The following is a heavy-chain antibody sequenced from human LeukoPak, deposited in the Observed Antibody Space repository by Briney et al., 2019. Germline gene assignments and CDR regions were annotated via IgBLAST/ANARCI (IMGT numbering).Heavy chain of an antibody. V-gene: IGHV3-74*01. J-gene: IGHJ4*02. CDR3: ARRKPRGPIDY. Sequence: PGGSLRLSCAASGFTLSTYWMHWVRQAPGKGLVWVSRINPDGSTTTYADSVEGRFTISRDSSKNTLDLQMNSLTADDTAVYFCARRKPRGPIDYWGQGTLVTVSS. CDR1: GFTLSTYW. D-gene: IGHD3-10*01. CDR2: INPDGSTT.